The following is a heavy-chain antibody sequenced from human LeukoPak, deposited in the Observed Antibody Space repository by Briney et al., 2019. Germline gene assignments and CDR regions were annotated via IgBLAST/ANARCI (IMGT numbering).Heavy chain of an antibody. D-gene: IGHD3-16*02. Sequence: PGGSLRLSCVASGFTFSNHAMTWVRQAPGKGLEWVSAITGSGPTTFYADSVKGRFTISRDNSNNLLALQMTSLRVEDTAVYYCAKAPDSVWGRHRNNYFDSWGQGVLVSVS. CDR1: GFTFSNHA. CDR2: ITGSGPTT. V-gene: IGHV3-23*01. CDR3: AKAPDSVWGRHRNNYFDS. J-gene: IGHJ5*01.